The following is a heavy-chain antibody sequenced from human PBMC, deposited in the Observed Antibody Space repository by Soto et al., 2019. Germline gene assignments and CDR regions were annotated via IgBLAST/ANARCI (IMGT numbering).Heavy chain of an antibody. CDR2: IYHGGTT. V-gene: IGHV4-38-2*02. CDR1: GYSISSGSY. J-gene: IGHJ4*01. Sequence: WETLSLTCTVSGYSISSGSYCAWIRQPPGKGPEWIASIYHGGTTFYNPSLKSRITISVDTSNNQFSLKLTSVTAADTAVYYCARVHVMVVAGSTFDYWGHGTLVTVTS. CDR3: ARVHVMVVAGSTFDY. D-gene: IGHD6-19*01.